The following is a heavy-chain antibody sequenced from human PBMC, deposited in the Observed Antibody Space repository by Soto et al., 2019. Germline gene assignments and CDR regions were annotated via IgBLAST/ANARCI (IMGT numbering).Heavy chain of an antibody. J-gene: IGHJ6*02. CDR1: GHTFSSHS. CDR3: ATGSFTSTGGRIGYHYNAMDV. CDR2: IIPIFGPA. D-gene: IGHD2-2*01. V-gene: IGHV1-69*13. Sequence: SVKVSCKSSGHTFSSHSINWVRQAPGQGLEWMGGIIPIFGPANFAKKFQGRVTITADESTTTAYMELNSLRSEDTAVYYCATGSFTSTGGRIGYHYNAMDVWGQGTTVTVS.